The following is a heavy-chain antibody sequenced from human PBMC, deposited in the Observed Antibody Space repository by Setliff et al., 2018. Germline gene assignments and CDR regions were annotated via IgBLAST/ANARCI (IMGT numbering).Heavy chain of an antibody. Sequence: GESLKISCAVSGFTFSNHWMTWIRQAPGKGLEWLSKISGSGITIYYVDSVRGRFTISRDNAKNSLYLQMNSLRAEDTAVYYCARYSSGWFFDYWGQGTPVTVSS. CDR2: ISGSGITI. CDR1: GFTFSNHW. D-gene: IGHD6-19*01. J-gene: IGHJ4*02. V-gene: IGHV3-48*03. CDR3: ARYSSGWFFDY.